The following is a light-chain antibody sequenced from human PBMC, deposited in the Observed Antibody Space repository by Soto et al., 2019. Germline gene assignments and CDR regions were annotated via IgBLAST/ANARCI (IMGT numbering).Light chain of an antibody. CDR1: QGIRNY. CDR3: QYLNSFPLT. Sequence: IQLTQSPSSLSASVGDRVTITCRASQGIRNYLAWYQPKPGKAPQLLIYLASTLQGGVPSRFSGSGSGTDFSLTISSLQPEDVATYYCQYLNSFPLTFGGGTKVEIK. V-gene: IGKV1-9*01. CDR2: LAS. J-gene: IGKJ4*01.